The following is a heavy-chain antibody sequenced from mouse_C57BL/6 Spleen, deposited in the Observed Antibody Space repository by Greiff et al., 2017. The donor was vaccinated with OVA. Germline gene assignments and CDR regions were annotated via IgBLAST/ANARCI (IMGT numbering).Heavy chain of an antibody. V-gene: IGHV1-64*01. J-gene: IGHJ2*01. CDR2: IHPNSGST. CDR1: GYTFTSYW. CDR3: ARSREIYYYGSSYPHFDY. Sequence: VQLQQPGAELVKPGASVKLSCKASGYTFTSYWMHWVKQRPGQGLEWIGMIHPNSGSTNYNEKFKSKATLTVDKSSSTAYMQLSSLTSEDSAVYYCARSREIYYYGSSYPHFDYWGQGTTLTVSS. D-gene: IGHD1-1*01.